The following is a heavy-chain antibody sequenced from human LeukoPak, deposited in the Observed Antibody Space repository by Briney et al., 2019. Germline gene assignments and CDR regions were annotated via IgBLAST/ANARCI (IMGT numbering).Heavy chain of an antibody. D-gene: IGHD2-2*01. CDR3: AKDMAPTQLTYYYYYYGMDV. CDR1: GFTFDDYA. CDR2: ISWNSGSI. Sequence: PGGSLRLSCAASGFTFDDYAMHWVRQAPGKGLEWVSGISWNSGSIGYADSVKGRFTISRDNAKNSLYLQMNSLRAEDTALYYCAKDMAPTQLTYYYYYYGMDVWGQGTTVTVSS. J-gene: IGHJ6*02. V-gene: IGHV3-9*01.